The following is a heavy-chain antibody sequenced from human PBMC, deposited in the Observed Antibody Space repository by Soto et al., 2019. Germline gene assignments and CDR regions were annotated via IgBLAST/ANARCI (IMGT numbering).Heavy chain of an antibody. V-gene: IGHV4-59*01. J-gene: IGHJ4*02. CDR2: IYYSGST. Sequence: SETLSLTCTVSGGSISSYYWSWIRQPPGKGLEWIGYIYYSGSTNYNPSLKSRVTISVDTSKNQFSLKLSSVTAADTAVYYCAKGYDSRTFDYWGQGTLVTVSS. CDR3: AKGYDSRTFDY. CDR1: GGSISSYY. D-gene: IGHD3-22*01.